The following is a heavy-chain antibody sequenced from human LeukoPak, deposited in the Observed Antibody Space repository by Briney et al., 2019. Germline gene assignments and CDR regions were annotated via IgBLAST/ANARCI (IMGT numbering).Heavy chain of an antibody. CDR1: GGSISSYY. CDR2: IYTSGST. Sequence: SETLSLTCTVSGGSISSYYWSWTRQPPGKGLEWIGYIYTSGSTNYNPSLKSRVTISVDTSKNQFSLKLSSVTAADTAVYYCARQTYYYDSSGYYYDAFDIWGQGTMVTVSS. D-gene: IGHD3-22*01. J-gene: IGHJ3*02. CDR3: ARQTYYYDSSGYYYDAFDI. V-gene: IGHV4-4*09.